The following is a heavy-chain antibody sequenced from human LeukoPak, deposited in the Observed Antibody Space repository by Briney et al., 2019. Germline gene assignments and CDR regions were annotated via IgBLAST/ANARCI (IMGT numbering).Heavy chain of an antibody. J-gene: IGHJ4*02. Sequence: GGSLRLSCAASGFTFSSYGMHWVRPAPGQGLEWVAFIRYDGSNKYYADSVKGRFTISRDNAKNSLYLQINSLRAEDTGVYYCVRDLNWAFDYWGQGTLVTVSS. CDR3: VRDLNWAFDY. V-gene: IGHV3-30*02. CDR1: GFTFSSYG. CDR2: IRYDGSNK. D-gene: IGHD3-16*01.